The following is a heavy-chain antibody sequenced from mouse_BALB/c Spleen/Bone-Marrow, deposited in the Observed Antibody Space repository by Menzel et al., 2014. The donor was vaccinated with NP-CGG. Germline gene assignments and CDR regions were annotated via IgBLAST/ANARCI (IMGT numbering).Heavy chain of an antibody. J-gene: IGHJ4*01. CDR3: ARQFALRFGLYY. V-gene: IGHV5-12-2*01. D-gene: IGHD1-1*01. CDR2: ISNGGGST. CDR1: GFTFSSYT. Sequence: EVQRVESGGGLVQPGGSLKLPCAASGFTFSSYTMSWVRQTPEKRLEWVAYISNGGGSTYYPDTVKGRFTISRDNAKNILCPQMSSLKSEDTATYYCARQFALRFGLYYWGLGNPDT.